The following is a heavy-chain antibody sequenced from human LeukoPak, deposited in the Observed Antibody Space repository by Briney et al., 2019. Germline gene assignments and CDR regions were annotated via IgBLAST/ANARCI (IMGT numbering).Heavy chain of an antibody. D-gene: IGHD1-14*01. CDR3: ASPPGNADPVGSYYFDY. CDR2: IIPIFGIA. Sequence: ASVKVSCKASGGTFSSYAISRVRQAPGQGLEWMGRIIPIFGIANYAQKFQGRVTITADKSTSTAYMELSSLRSEDTAVYYCASPPGNADPVGSYYFDYWGQGTLVTVSS. J-gene: IGHJ4*02. CDR1: GGTFSSYA. V-gene: IGHV1-69*04.